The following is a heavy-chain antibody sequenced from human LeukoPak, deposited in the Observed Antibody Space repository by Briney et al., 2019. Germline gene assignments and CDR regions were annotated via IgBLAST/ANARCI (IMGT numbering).Heavy chain of an antibody. CDR3: AKEAGYSGYDFSY. V-gene: IGHV3-7*03. J-gene: IGHJ4*02. CDR2: IKQDGSEK. Sequence: GGSLRLSCAASGFTFSSYWMSWVRQAPGKGLEWVANIKQDGSEKYYVDSVKGRFTISRDNSKNTLYLQMNSLRAEDTAVYYCAKEAGYSGYDFSYWGQGTLVTVSS. CDR1: GFTFSSYW. D-gene: IGHD5-12*01.